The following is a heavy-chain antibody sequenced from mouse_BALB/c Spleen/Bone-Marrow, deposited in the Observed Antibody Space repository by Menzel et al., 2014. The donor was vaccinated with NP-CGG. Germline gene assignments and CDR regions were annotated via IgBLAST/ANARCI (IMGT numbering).Heavy chain of an antibody. V-gene: IGHV1S29*02. Sequence: VQLQQSGPELVEPGASVKISCKASGYTFTDYNMHWVKQSHGKSLEWIGYIYPNNGGTGYNQKFKSKATVTADNSSSTAYMELRSLTSEDSAVYYCARRGSPYYFDYWGQGTTLTISS. D-gene: IGHD1-1*02. CDR3: ARRGSPYYFDY. CDR2: IYPNNGGT. CDR1: GYTFTDYN. J-gene: IGHJ2*01.